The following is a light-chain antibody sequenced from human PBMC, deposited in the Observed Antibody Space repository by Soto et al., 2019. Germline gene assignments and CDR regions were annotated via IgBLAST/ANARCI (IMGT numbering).Light chain of an antibody. Sequence: QSVLTQPGVVSGSPSQSITFSCTGNSSDVGSYNPVSWYQQHPGKAPKLMIYEVSKRPSGVSNRFSGSKSGNTASLTISGLQAEDEADYYCCSYAGSSTYVVFGGGTKVTV. CDR2: EVS. J-gene: IGLJ2*01. CDR1: SSDVGSYNP. CDR3: CSYAGSSTYVV. V-gene: IGLV2-23*02.